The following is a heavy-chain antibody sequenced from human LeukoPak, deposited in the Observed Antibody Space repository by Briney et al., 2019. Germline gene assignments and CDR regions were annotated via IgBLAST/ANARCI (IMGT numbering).Heavy chain of an antibody. CDR1: GYTFTSYG. Sequence: ASVKVSCKASGYTFTSYGISWVRQAPGQGLEWMGWISAYNGNTNYAQKLQGRVTMTTVTSTSTAYMELRSLRSDDTAVYYCARSRLLTYYYDSSGYWDAFDIWGQGTMVTVSS. D-gene: IGHD3-22*01. CDR2: ISAYNGNT. J-gene: IGHJ3*02. V-gene: IGHV1-18*01. CDR3: ARSRLLTYYYDSSGYWDAFDI.